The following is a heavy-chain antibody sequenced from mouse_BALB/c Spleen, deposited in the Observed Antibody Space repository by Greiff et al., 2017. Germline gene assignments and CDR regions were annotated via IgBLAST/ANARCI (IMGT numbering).Heavy chain of an antibody. CDR3: ARALYYDFTWFAY. D-gene: IGHD2-4*01. J-gene: IGHJ3*01. CDR1: GFTFSSYA. Sequence: DVHLVESGGGLVKPGGSLKLSCAASGFTFSSYAMSWVRQTPEKRLEWVASISSGGSTYYPDSVKGRFTISRDNARNILYLQMSSLRSEDTAMYYCARALYYDFTWFAYWGQGTLVTVSA. V-gene: IGHV5-6-5*01. CDR2: ISSGGST.